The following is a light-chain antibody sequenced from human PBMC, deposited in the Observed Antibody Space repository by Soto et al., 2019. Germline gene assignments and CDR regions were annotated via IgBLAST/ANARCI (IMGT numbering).Light chain of an antibody. CDR3: QQYYNLPPLT. J-gene: IGKJ4*01. V-gene: IGKV1-33*01. CDR1: QDISNY. CDR2: DAS. Sequence: DIQMTQSPSSLSASVGDRVTITCQASQDISNYLNGYQQKPGKAPKLLIYDASNLETGVPSRFSRSGSGTDFTFTISSLQPEDIATDYCQQYYNLPPLTFGGGTKVEIK.